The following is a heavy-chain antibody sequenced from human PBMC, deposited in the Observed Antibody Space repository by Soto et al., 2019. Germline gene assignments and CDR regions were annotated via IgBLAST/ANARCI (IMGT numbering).Heavy chain of an antibody. J-gene: IGHJ6*02. V-gene: IGHV5-51*01. CDR3: ATPTVVTPSFDFYYGMDV. CDR2: IYPGDSDT. D-gene: IGHD4-17*01. Sequence: PGESLKISCKGSGYSFTSYWIGWVRQMPGKGLEWMGIIYPGDSDTRYSPSFQGQVTISADKSISTAYLQWSSLKASDTAMYYCATPTVVTPSFDFYYGMDVWGQGTTVTVSS. CDR1: GYSFTSYW.